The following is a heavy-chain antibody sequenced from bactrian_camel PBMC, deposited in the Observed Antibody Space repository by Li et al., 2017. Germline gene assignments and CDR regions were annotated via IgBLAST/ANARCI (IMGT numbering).Heavy chain of an antibody. CDR3: AADIRGWGCRGGRWWESNE. Sequence: DVQLVESGGGSVQTGGSLRLACADPGYTKRRDYLGWFRQAPGEEREGVAAIYSSDGSTDYANSVKGRFTISQDNALNTIYLEMNGLKPEDTAMYYCAADIRGWGCRGGRWWESNERGQGTQVTVS. V-gene: IGHV3S40*01. J-gene: IGHJ4*01. CDR2: IYSSDGST. D-gene: IGHD7*01. CDR1: GYTKRRDY.